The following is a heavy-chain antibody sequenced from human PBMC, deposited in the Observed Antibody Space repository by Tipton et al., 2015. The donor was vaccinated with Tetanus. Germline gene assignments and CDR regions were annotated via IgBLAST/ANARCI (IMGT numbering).Heavy chain of an antibody. Sequence: SLRLSCAASGFTLSTYWMDWVRQAPGKGLEWVGRTRNKFRSYTTEYAASVEGRFAISRDDSKNSVYLQMNSLKTEDTAVYFCATGGKNGSAPEFDYWGRGTLVTVSS. CDR2: TRNKFRSYTT. CDR3: ATGGKNGSAPEFDY. J-gene: IGHJ4*02. V-gene: IGHV3-72*01. CDR1: GFTLSTYW. D-gene: IGHD1-14*01.